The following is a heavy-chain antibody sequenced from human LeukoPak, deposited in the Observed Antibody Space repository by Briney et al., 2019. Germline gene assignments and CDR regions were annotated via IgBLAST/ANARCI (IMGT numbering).Heavy chain of an antibody. CDR2: IIPIFGTA. V-gene: IGHV1-69*05. CDR3: ARDEKGSSSWFTYYYYMDV. J-gene: IGHJ6*03. D-gene: IGHD6-13*01. Sequence: GSSVKVPCKASGGTFSSYAISWVRQAPGQGLEWMGRIIPIFGTANYAQKFQGRVTITTDESTSTAYMELSSLRSEDTAVYYCARDEKGSSSWFTYYYYMDVWGKGTTVTVS. CDR1: GGTFSSYA.